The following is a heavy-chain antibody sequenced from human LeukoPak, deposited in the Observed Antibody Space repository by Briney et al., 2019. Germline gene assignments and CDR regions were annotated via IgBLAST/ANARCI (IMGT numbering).Heavy chain of an antibody. CDR2: INPNSGGT. CDR1: GYTFTGYY. D-gene: IGHD3-10*01. Sequence: ASVKVSCKASGYTFTGYYMHWVRQAPGQGREGMGWINPNSGGTNYAQKFQGRVTMTRDTSISTAYMALSRLSSDDTAVYYCARPYYCGSGSHLDYWGQGALVTVSS. J-gene: IGHJ4*02. V-gene: IGHV1-2*02. CDR3: ARPYYCGSGSHLDY.